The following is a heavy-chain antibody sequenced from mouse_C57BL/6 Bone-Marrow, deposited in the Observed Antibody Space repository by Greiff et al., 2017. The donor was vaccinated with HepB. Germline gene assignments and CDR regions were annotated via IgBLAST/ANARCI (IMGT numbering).Heavy chain of an antibody. J-gene: IGHJ1*03. CDR1: GFSLTSYA. V-gene: IGHV2-9-1*01. D-gene: IGHD2-2*01. CDR3: ARNRLPRYWYFDV. Sequence: VQVVESGPGLVAPSQSLSITCTVSGFSLTSYAISWVRQPPGKGLEWLGVIWTGGGTNDNSALKSRLSISKDNSKSQVFLKMNSLQTDDTARYYCARNRLPRYWYFDVWGTGTTVTVSS. CDR2: IWTGGGT.